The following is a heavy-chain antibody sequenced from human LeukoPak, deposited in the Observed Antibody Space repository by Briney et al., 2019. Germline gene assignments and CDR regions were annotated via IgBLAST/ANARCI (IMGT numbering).Heavy chain of an antibody. CDR2: IIPIFGTA. CDR3: AIFSPAGHDAFDI. J-gene: IGHJ3*02. V-gene: IGHV1-69*05. Sequence: SVKVSCKASGGTFSSYAISWVRQAPGQGLEWMGRIIPIFGTASYAQKFQGRVTITTDESTSTAYMELSSLRSEDTAVYYRAIFSPAGHDAFDIWGQGTMVTVSS. D-gene: IGHD2/OR15-2a*01. CDR1: GGTFSSYA.